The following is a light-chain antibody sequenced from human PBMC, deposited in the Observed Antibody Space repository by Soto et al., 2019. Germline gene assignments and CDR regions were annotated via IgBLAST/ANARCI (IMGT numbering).Light chain of an antibody. CDR1: QGIRND. V-gene: IGKV1-6*01. Sequence: IQLTQSPSFLSTSIGESVTITCRASQGIRNDLGWYQQEPGKAPKLLIYAASSLQSGVPSRFSGSGSGTDFTLTISSLQPEDFATCYCLQDYNYPWTFGQGTNVDI. J-gene: IGKJ1*01. CDR2: AAS. CDR3: LQDYNYPWT.